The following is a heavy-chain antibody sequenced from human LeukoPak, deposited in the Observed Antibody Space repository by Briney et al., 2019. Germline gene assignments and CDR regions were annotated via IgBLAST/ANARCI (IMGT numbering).Heavy chain of an antibody. J-gene: IGHJ4*02. CDR3: AKDQSFIAAAGKDY. D-gene: IGHD6-13*01. CDR1: GFTFSSYG. V-gene: IGHV3-30*02. CDR2: IRYDGSNK. Sequence: PGGSLRLSCAASGFTFSSYGMHWVRQAPGKGLEWVAFIRYDGSNKYYADSVKGRFTISRDNSKNTLYLQMNSLRAEDTALYYCAKDQSFIAAAGKDYWGQGTLVTVSS.